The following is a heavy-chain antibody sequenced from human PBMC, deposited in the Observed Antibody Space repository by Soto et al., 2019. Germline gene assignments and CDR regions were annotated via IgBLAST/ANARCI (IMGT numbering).Heavy chain of an antibody. CDR1: GLTFSSFA. J-gene: IGHJ6*02. V-gene: IGHV3-23*01. CDR2: TSDSGGST. CDR3: AKGTRYCSGGTCYYYYGLDG. Sequence: GGSMSLSSAASGLTFSSFAMSWVRQAPGEGLVWVSSTSDSGGSTYYADSMKGRFTISRDNSKNTLYLQMNGLRAEDTAGYYCAKGTRYCSGGTCYYYYGLDGWDQETTVTSSS. D-gene: IGHD2-15*01.